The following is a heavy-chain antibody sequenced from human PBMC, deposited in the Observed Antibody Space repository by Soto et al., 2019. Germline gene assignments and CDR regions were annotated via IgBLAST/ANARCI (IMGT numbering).Heavy chain of an antibody. Sequence: GASVKVSCKASGYTFTSYGISWVRQAPGQGLEWMGWISAYNGNTNYAQKLQGRVTMTTDTSTSTAYMELRSLRSDDTAVYYCARDIGYLPSCTNGVCSMYYFDFWGQGTLVTVSS. CDR3: ARDIGYLPSCTNGVCSMYYFDF. V-gene: IGHV1-18*01. D-gene: IGHD2-8*01. CDR2: ISAYNGNT. J-gene: IGHJ4*02. CDR1: GYTFTSYG.